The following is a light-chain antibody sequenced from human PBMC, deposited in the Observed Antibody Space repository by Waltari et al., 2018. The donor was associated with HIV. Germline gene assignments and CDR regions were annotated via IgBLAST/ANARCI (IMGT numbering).Light chain of an antibody. J-gene: IGLJ3*02. CDR1: ALSKQY. CDR3: QSADSSGNWL. CDR2: KDT. Sequence: SYELTQPPSVSVSPGQTARITCSGDALSKQYAYWYQQKPGQAPVVVIYKDTRKSTGFRERVSGSTSGTTVTLTISGVQAEDEADYYCQSADSSGNWLFGGGTKLTVV. V-gene: IGLV3-25*03.